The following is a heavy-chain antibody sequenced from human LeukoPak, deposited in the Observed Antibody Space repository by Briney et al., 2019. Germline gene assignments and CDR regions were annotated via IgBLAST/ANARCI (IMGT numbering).Heavy chain of an antibody. CDR1: GFTFSSHW. Sequence: GGSLRLSCAASGFTFSSHWMSWVRQAPGKGLEWVANIKADGSEAYHVDSVKARFTISRDNVRNTLFLQMNSLRVEDTAVYYCASQSYARFDPWGQGTLVTVSS. J-gene: IGHJ5*02. V-gene: IGHV3-7*01. D-gene: IGHD3-16*01. CDR2: IKADGSEA. CDR3: ASQSYARFDP.